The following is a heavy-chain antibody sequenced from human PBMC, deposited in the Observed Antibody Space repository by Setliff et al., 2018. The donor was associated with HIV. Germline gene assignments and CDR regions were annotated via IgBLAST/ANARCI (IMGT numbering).Heavy chain of an antibody. CDR2: IYFNLLT. V-gene: IGHV4-4*02. CDR1: GVSISKNRNW. J-gene: IGHJ4*02. Sequence: PSETLSLTCDVSGVSISKNRNWWSWVRQPPGKGLEWIGEIYFNLLTNYNPALKSRVSMGLDNAKDQFSLKVSSVTAADTAVYYCARAVHSPSIYYYVFDYWGQGTLVTVSS. D-gene: IGHD3-22*01. CDR3: ARAVHSPSIYYYVFDY.